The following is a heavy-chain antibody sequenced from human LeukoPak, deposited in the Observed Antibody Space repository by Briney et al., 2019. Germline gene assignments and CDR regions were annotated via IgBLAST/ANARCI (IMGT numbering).Heavy chain of an antibody. J-gene: IGHJ4*02. Sequence: GASVKVSCKASGFTLTSYGFTWVRQAPGQGLEWMGWISGYNGSTNYAQKLQGRVTMTTDTSTRTAYMELRSLRSDDTAVYYCARGGSSTYIDYWGQGTLVTVSS. D-gene: IGHD2-2*01. CDR2: ISGYNGST. CDR3: ARGGSSTYIDY. CDR1: GFTLTSYG. V-gene: IGHV1-18*01.